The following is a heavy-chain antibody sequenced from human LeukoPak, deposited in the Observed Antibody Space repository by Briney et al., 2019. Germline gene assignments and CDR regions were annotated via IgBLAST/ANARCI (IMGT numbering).Heavy chain of an antibody. Sequence: ASVKVSCKASGYTFTSYAISWVRQAPGQGLEWMGGIIPIFGTANYAQKFQGRVTITADESTSTAYMELSSLRSEDTAVYYCASYTTVTTGPRDYYYYMDVWGKGTTVTISS. J-gene: IGHJ6*03. V-gene: IGHV1-69*13. D-gene: IGHD4-17*01. CDR3: ASYTTVTTGPRDYYYYMDV. CDR1: GYTFTSYA. CDR2: IIPIFGTA.